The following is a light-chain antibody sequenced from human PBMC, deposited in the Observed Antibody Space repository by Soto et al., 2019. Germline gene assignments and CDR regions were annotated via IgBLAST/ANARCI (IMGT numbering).Light chain of an antibody. CDR2: EVV. CDR1: RNDIGAYEF. V-gene: IGLV2-8*01. Sequence: QSVLTQPPSASGSPGQSVTISCTGTRNDIGAYEFVSWYQHHPGKAPKLIIYEVVQRPSGVPDRFSGSKSGNTASLTVSGLQAADEADYYCKSYAGSNTYVXGTGTKVPS. CDR3: KSYAGSNTYV. J-gene: IGLJ1*01.